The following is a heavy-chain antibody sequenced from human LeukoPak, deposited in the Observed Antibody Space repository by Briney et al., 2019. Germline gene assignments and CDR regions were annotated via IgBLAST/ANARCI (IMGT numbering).Heavy chain of an antibody. D-gene: IGHD6-19*01. J-gene: IGHJ4*02. CDR2: ISSNGGST. Sequence: GGSLRLSCAASGFTFSSYAMHWVRQAPGKGLEYVSAISSNGGSTYYANSVKGRFTISRDNSKNTLYLQMGSLRAEDMAVYYCARVHRGAVAGQLDYWGQGALVTVSS. CDR1: GFTFSSYA. V-gene: IGHV3-64*01. CDR3: ARVHRGAVAGQLDY.